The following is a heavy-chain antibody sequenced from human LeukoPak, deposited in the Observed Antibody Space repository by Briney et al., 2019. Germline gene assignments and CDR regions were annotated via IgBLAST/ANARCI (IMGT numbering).Heavy chain of an antibody. CDR2: IIPILGIA. J-gene: IGHJ4*02. CDR1: GGTFSSYT. D-gene: IGHD3-22*01. CDR3: ARDRSQGYYDSSGYSIDY. Sequence: GASVKVTCKASGGTFSSYTISWVRQAPGQGLEWIGRIIPILGIANYAQKFQGRVTITADKSTSTAYMELSSLRSEDTAVYYRARDRSQGYYDSSGYSIDYWGQGTLVTVSS. V-gene: IGHV1-69*04.